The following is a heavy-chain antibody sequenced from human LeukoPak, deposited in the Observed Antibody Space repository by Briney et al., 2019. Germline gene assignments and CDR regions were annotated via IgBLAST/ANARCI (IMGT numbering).Heavy chain of an antibody. J-gene: IGHJ4*02. CDR3: ARDHYGGYAYSDY. CDR2: IWYDGTNK. Sequence: GGSLRLSCAASGFTFINYWMHWVRQAPGKGLEWVAVIWYDGTNKYYADPVKGRFTISRDNSKNTLYLQMNSLRAEDTAVYYCARDHYGGYAYSDYWGQGALVIVSS. D-gene: IGHD5-12*01. CDR1: GFTFINYW. V-gene: IGHV3-33*08.